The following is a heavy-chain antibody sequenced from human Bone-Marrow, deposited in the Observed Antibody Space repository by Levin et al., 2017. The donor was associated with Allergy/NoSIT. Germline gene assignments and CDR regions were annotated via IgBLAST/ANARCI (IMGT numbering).Heavy chain of an antibody. J-gene: IGHJ5*02. D-gene: IGHD3-10*01. CDR1: GYTFTSYG. CDR3: ARDRRGLRLADWFDP. Sequence: ASVKVSCKASGYTFTSYGISWVRQAPGQGLEWMGWISAYNGNTNYAQKLQGRVTMTTDTSTSTAYMELRSLRSDDTAVYYCARDRRGLRLADWFDPWGQGTLVTVSS. CDR2: ISAYNGNT. V-gene: IGHV1-18*01.